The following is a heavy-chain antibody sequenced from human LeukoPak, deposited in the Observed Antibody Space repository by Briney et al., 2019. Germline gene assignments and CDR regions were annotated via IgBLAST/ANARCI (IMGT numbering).Heavy chain of an antibody. CDR2: IYTSGST. CDR3: ARSRSSGSYYTFDY. V-gene: IGHV4-4*07. D-gene: IGHD3-22*01. CDR1: GGSISSYY. Sequence: SETLSLTCTVSGGSISSYYWSWIRQPAGKGLEWIWRIYTSGSTNYNPSLKSRVTMSVDTSKNQFSLKLSSVTAADTAVYYCARSRSSGSYYTFDYWGQGTLVTVSS. J-gene: IGHJ4*02.